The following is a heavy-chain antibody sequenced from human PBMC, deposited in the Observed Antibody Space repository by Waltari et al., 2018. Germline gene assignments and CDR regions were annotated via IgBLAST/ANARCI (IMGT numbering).Heavy chain of an antibody. V-gene: IGHV1-18*01. D-gene: IGHD4-17*01. CDR1: GYIFTIYG. CDR2: TSAHNDDT. Sequence: QVQLVQSGGEVKNPGASVKVSCKASGYIFTIYGNSWVRQAPGQSLEWMGWTSAHNDDTNYVQRFQDRLTMTTDTSTNTAYMELRSLRSDDTAVYYCARDYYSDYVFDHWGQGTLVIVSS. J-gene: IGHJ4*02. CDR3: ARDYYSDYVFDH.